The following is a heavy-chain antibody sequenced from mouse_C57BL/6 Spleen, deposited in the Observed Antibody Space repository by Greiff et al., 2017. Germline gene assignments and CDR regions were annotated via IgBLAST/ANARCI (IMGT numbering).Heavy chain of an antibody. Sequence: QVQLQQSGAELVMPGASVKLSCKASGYTFTSYCMHWVKQRPGQGLEWIGEIDPSDSNTNYNQKFKGKSTLTVDKSSSTAYMQLSSLTSDDSAVYYGARAGVTLYFDYWGQGTTLTVSS. D-gene: IGHD2-2*01. V-gene: IGHV1-69*01. CDR3: ARAGVTLYFDY. CDR2: IDPSDSNT. CDR1: GYTFTSYC. J-gene: IGHJ2*01.